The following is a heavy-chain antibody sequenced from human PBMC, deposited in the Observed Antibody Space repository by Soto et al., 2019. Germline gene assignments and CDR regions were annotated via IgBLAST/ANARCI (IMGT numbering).Heavy chain of an antibody. J-gene: IGHJ4*02. D-gene: IGHD6-19*01. CDR3: ARYFRGSGRYFFDY. CDR2: INQDGGGT. Sequence: GGSLRLSCVASGFAFSSSFMGWVRQAPGKGLEWVANINQDGGGTYYVDSVQGRFTISRDNAKDSLFLQLNSLRGEDTAVYYCARYFRGSGRYFFDYWGQGTLVTVSS. V-gene: IGHV3-7*03. CDR1: GFAFSSSF.